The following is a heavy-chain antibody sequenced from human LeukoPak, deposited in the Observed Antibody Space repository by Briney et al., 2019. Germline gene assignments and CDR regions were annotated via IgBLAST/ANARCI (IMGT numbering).Heavy chain of an antibody. D-gene: IGHD6-13*01. J-gene: IGHJ4*02. Sequence: TGGSLRLSCAASGFTFSSYGMHWVRQAPAKGLEWVAFIRYDGIHKYYADSVKGRFTISRDNSKNTLYLQMNSLRAEDTALYYCAKDLSPGIATSKVDYWGQGTLVTVSS. CDR1: GFTFSSYG. V-gene: IGHV3-30*02. CDR3: AKDLSPGIATSKVDY. CDR2: IRYDGIHK.